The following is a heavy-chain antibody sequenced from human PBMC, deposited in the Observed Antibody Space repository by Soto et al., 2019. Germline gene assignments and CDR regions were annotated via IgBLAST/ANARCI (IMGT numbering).Heavy chain of an antibody. CDR2: ISAYNGNT. D-gene: IGHD6-19*01. V-gene: IGHV1-18*01. Sequence: QVQLVQSGAEVKKPGASVKVSCKASGYTFTSYGISWVRQAPGQGLEWMGWISAYNGNTNYAKKLQGRVTMTTDKATSTDYMELRSLRAADTAVYYWSRYSSGCDYWGQGTLVAVSS. CDR1: GYTFTSYG. J-gene: IGHJ4*02. CDR3: SRYSSGCDY.